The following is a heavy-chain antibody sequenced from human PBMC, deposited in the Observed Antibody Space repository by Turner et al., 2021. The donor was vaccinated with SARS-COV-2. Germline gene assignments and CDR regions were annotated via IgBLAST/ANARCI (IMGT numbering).Heavy chain of an antibody. CDR1: GFTLSTYS. CDR3: AREHYDFWSGYFY. D-gene: IGHD3-3*01. Sequence: EVQLVESGGGLVQPGGALGLSCAASGFTLSTYSMSWVRQAPGKGPEWVSYISGTTTTIDYADSVKGRFTISRDNAKNSLYLQMNNQRAEDTAMYYCAREHYDFWSGYFYWGQGTLVTVSS. J-gene: IGHJ4*02. V-gene: IGHV3-48*01. CDR2: ISGTTTTI.